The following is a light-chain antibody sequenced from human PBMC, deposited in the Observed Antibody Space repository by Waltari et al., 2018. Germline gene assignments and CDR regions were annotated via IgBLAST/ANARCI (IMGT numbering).Light chain of an antibody. V-gene: IGKV1-39*01. CDR3: LQTYSTPLT. CDR2: AAV. J-gene: IGKJ5*01. CDR1: QRISSY. Sequence: DIQMTQSPSLVYASVVGGVTITCRASQRISSYVNWYQNRPGEAPTLLIFAAVRLGGEVPFRFSGSGFGTDFTLTITNLQPEDFASYYCLQTYSTPLTFGQGTRLEIK.